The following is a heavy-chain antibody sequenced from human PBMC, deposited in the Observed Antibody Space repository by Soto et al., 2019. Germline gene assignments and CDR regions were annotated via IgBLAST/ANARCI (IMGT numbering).Heavy chain of an antibody. J-gene: IGHJ6*02. CDR3: ARGGSTVTLYYYYYGMDV. CDR2: MNPNSGNT. D-gene: IGHD4-4*01. Sequence: ASVKVSCKASGYTFTSYDINWVRQATGQGLEWMGWMNPNSGNTGYAQKFQGRVTMTRNTSISTAYMELSSLRSEDTAVYYCARGGSTVTLYYYYYGMDVWGQGTTVTVSS. CDR1: GYTFTSYD. V-gene: IGHV1-8*01.